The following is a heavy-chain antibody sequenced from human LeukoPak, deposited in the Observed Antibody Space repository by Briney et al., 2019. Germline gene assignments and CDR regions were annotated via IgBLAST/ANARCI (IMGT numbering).Heavy chain of an antibody. J-gene: IGHJ6*03. V-gene: IGHV1-46*01. CDR3: ARLDKQLLRGVDLYYYYMDV. CDR2: INPSGGST. D-gene: IGHD3-10*01. CDR1: GYTFTSYY. Sequence: GASVKVSCKASGYTFTSYYMHWVRQAPGQGLEWMGIINPSGGSTSYAQKFQGRVTMTRDMSTSTAYMELSSLRSEDTAVYYCARLDKQLLRGVDLYYYYMDVWGKGTTVTISS.